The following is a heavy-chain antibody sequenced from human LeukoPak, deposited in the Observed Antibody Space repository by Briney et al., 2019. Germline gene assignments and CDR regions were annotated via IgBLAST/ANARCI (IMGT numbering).Heavy chain of an antibody. CDR3: ASTGAHSESYDY. Sequence: GGSLRLSCAASGFTFSSYAMHWVRQAPGKGLEWVAVISYDGSNKYYADSVKGRFTISRDNSKNTLYLQMNSLRAEDTAVYYCASTGAHSESYDYWGQGTLVTVSS. CDR2: ISYDGSNK. CDR1: GFTFSSYA. J-gene: IGHJ4*02. D-gene: IGHD1-26*01. V-gene: IGHV3-30-3*01.